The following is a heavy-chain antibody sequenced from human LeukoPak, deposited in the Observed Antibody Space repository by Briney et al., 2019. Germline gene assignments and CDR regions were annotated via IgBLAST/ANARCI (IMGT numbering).Heavy chain of an antibody. D-gene: IGHD3-16*01. V-gene: IGHV4-59*01. CDR1: GGSISTYY. Sequence: SETLSLTCTVSGGSISTYYWTWIRQPPGKGLEWIGYIYYSGSTNYNPSLKSRVTMSVDTSKNQFSLKLSSVTAADTAAYYCARDRLGEPIDYWGQGTLVTVSS. CDR2: IYYSGST. CDR3: ARDRLGEPIDY. J-gene: IGHJ4*02.